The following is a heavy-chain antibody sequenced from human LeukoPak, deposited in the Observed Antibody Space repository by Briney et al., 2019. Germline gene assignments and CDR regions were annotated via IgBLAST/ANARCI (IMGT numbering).Heavy chain of an antibody. Sequence: ASVKVSCKVSGYTLTELSMHWVRQDPGKGREWMGGFDPEDGETIYAQKFQGRVTMTEDTSTDTAYMELSSLRSEDTAVYYCATVGNTMVRGVISDYWGQGTLVTVSS. CDR3: ATVGNTMVRGVISDY. CDR1: GYTLTELS. V-gene: IGHV1-24*01. D-gene: IGHD3-10*01. CDR2: FDPEDGET. J-gene: IGHJ4*02.